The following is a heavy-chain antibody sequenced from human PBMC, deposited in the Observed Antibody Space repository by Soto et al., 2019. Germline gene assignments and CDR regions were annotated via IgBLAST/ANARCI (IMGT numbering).Heavy chain of an antibody. Sequence: EVQLVESGGGLVQPGGSLRLSCAASGFTFSSYWMSWVRQAPGKGLEWVANIKQDGSEKYYVDSVKGRFTISRDNAKKSQYLQMNSLRAEDTAVYYCARGNVDIVAAFDYWGQGTLVTVSS. CDR1: GFTFSSYW. J-gene: IGHJ4*02. V-gene: IGHV3-7*01. CDR3: ARGNVDIVAAFDY. D-gene: IGHD5-12*01. CDR2: IKQDGSEK.